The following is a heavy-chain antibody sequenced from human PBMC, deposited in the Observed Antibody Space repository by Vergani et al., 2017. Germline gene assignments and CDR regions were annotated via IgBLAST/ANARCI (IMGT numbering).Heavy chain of an antibody. J-gene: IGHJ4*02. CDR1: GFSIDNGYY. CDR3: ARRSGIVYDIVSGTQYVFDF. CDR2: IYRTGRT. Sequence: QVQLQESGPGLVKPSETLSLTCAVSGFSIDNGYYWDWLRQPPGKGLEWIGSIYRTGRTHFNPSLKSRVTISVDTSNNHFYLRLNSLTAADTAVYYCARRSGIVYDIVSGTQYVFDFWGQGTLVTVAS. V-gene: IGHV4-38-2*01. D-gene: IGHD3-9*01.